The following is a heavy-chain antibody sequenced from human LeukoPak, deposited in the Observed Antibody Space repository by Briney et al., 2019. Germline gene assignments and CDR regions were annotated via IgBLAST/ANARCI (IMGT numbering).Heavy chain of an antibody. Sequence: PSETLSLTCTVSGGSISSYYWSWIRQPPGKGLEWIGYIYYSGSTNYNPSLKSRVTISVDTSKNQFSLELSSVTAADTAVYYCARYDGDYFDYWGQGTLVTVSS. CDR3: ARYDGDYFDY. CDR1: GGSISSYY. D-gene: IGHD3-10*01. J-gene: IGHJ4*02. CDR2: IYYSGST. V-gene: IGHV4-59*01.